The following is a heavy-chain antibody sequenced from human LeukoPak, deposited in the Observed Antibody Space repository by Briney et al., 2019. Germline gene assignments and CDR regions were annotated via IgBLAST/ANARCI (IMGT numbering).Heavy chain of an antibody. V-gene: IGHV3-23*01. Sequence: GGSLRLSCAASGFTFSSYGMNWVRQAPGKGLEWVSGISPNGGITYYADSVKGRFTISRDNSRNTVSLQMNYLRAEDTAIYYCAKDDAWLQYENWGQGILVTVSS. D-gene: IGHD5-24*01. J-gene: IGHJ4*02. CDR3: AKDDAWLQYEN. CDR1: GFTFSSYG. CDR2: ISPNGGIT.